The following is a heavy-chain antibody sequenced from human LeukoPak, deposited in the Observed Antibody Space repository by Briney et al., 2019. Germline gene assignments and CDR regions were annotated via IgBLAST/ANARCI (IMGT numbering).Heavy chain of an antibody. CDR3: AKDPRSYWYDILTGYQKTDAFDI. Sequence: PGGSLRLSCAASGFTFSSYAMSWVRQAPGKGLEWVSAISGSGGSTYYADSVKGRFTISRDNSKNTLYLQMNSLRAEDTAVYYCAKDPRSYWYDILTGYQKTDAFDIWGQGTMVTVSS. V-gene: IGHV3-23*01. CDR2: ISGSGGST. CDR1: GFTFSSYA. D-gene: IGHD3-9*01. J-gene: IGHJ3*02.